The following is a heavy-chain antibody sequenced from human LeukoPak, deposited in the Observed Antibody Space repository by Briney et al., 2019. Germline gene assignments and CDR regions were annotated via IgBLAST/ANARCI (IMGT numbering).Heavy chain of an antibody. V-gene: IGHV5-51*03. CDR2: IYPGDSDT. Sequence: KPGESLKISCKGSGYSFTSYWIGWVRQMPGKGLEWMGIIYPGDSDTRYSPSFQGQVTISADKSISTAYLQWSSLKASDTAMYYCARRPLGHYDFWSGPAHFDPWGQGTLVTVSS. J-gene: IGHJ5*02. D-gene: IGHD3-3*01. CDR1: GYSFTSYW. CDR3: ARRPLGHYDFWSGPAHFDP.